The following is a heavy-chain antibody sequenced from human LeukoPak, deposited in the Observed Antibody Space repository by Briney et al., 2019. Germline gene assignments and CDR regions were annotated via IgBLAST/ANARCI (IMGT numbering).Heavy chain of an antibody. CDR2: INHSGST. V-gene: IGHV4-34*01. CDR1: GFTFSSYA. J-gene: IGHJ4*02. CDR3: ARGPVDCGGDCYSYFDY. D-gene: IGHD2-21*02. Sequence: TGGSLRLSCAASGFTFSSYAMSWIRQPPGKGLEWIGEINHSGSTNYNPSLKSRVTISVDTSKNQFSLKLSSVTAADTAVYYCARGPVDCGGDCYSYFDYWGQGTLVTVSS.